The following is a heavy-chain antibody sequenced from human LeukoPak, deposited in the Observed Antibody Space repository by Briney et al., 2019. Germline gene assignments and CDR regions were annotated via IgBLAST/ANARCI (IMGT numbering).Heavy chain of an antibody. CDR1: GGSISSGSYY. J-gene: IGHJ4*02. CDR3: ARTNDFWTGYYEK. Sequence: SETLSLTCTVSGGSISSGSYYWSSIRQPAGKGLEWIGRIYTSGSTNYNPSLKSRVTISVDTSKNQFSLKLSSVTAADTAVYYCARTNDFWTGYYEKWGRGTLVTVSS. CDR2: IYTSGST. D-gene: IGHD3/OR15-3a*01. V-gene: IGHV4-61*02.